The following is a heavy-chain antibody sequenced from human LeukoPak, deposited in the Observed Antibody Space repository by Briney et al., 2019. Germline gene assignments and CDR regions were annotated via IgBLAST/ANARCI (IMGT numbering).Heavy chain of an antibody. CDR2: ISYVGST. CDR3: ARDLVTVTKGFDI. J-gene: IGHJ3*02. D-gene: IGHD4-17*01. CDR1: ADSFSSHF. Sequence: PSETLSLTCAVAADSFSSHFWSWLRQSPGAGLGRVGYISYVGSTNYNPSLKSRVTISIDTSKNQLSLKLTSVTAADTAVYYCARDLVTVTKGFDIWGQGTMVSVSS. V-gene: IGHV4-59*11.